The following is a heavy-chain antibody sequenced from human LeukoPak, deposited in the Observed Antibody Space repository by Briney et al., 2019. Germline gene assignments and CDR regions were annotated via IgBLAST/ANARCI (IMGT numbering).Heavy chain of an antibody. CDR3: TTLTLTATTRTDY. D-gene: IGHD4-17*01. CDR1: GFTLCNAW. V-gene: IGHV3-15*01. CDR2: IKSKTDGGTT. J-gene: IGHJ4*02. Sequence: GGSLRPSCAASGFTLCNAWMSCVRQAPGKGLEWVGRIKSKTDGGTTDYAAPVKGRLTISRDDSKNTLYLQMHSQKTEDTGLYYCTTLTLTATTRTDYWGQGTLVTVSS.